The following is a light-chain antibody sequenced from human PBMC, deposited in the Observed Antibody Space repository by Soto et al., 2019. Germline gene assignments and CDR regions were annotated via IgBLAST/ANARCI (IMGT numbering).Light chain of an antibody. J-gene: IGKJ1*01. CDR1: QSFSTY. CDR2: DTS. CDR3: QHRATWPWT. Sequence: EIVLTQSPAPLSLSPGERATLSCRASQSFSTYLAWYQQKSGQAPRLLIYDTSHRATGIPARFSGSGSGTDFTLTISSLEPEDFAFYYCQHRATWPWTFGQGTKVEIK. V-gene: IGKV3-11*01.